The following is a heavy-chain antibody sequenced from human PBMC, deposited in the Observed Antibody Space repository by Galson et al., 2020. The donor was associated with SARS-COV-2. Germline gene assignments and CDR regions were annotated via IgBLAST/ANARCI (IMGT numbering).Heavy chain of an antibody. D-gene: IGHD2-8*01. J-gene: IGHJ4*02. CDR1: GFTFSSYW. Sequence: GGSLRLSCAASGFTFSSYWMHWVRQAPGKGLVWVSRINSDGSSTSYADSVKGRFTISRDNAKNTLYLQMNSLRAEDTAVYYCARGVTDIVLMVYADSPDYWGQGTLVTVSS. CDR2: INSDGSST. V-gene: IGHV3-74*01. CDR3: ARGVTDIVLMVYADSPDY.